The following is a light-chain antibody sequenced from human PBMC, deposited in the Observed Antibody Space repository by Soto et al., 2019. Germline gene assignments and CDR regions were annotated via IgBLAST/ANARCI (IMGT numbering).Light chain of an antibody. CDR1: QSISSY. V-gene: IGKV1-39*01. CDR2: AAS. J-gene: IGKJ1*01. CDR3: QQSYSTRWT. Sequence: DIQMTQSPSSLSASVGDRVTITCRASQSISSYLNWYQQKPGKAPQLLIYAASSLQSGVPSRFSGSGSGTDFTLTISSLQPEDCATSYCQQSYSTRWTFGKGTKVEIK.